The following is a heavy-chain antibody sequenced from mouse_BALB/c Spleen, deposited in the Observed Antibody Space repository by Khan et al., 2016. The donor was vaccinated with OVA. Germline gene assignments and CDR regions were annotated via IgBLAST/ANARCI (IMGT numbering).Heavy chain of an antibody. CDR3: ARPPYFSYVLVY. Sequence: QIQLVQSGPELKKPGETVKISCKASGYTFTNSGMNWVKQAPGKGLKWMGWINTYTGEPTYADDFKGRFAFSLETSASTAYLQINNLKSEDTATYFCARPPYFSYVLVYWGQGTSVPVS. J-gene: IGHJ4*01. CDR2: INTYTGEP. V-gene: IGHV9-3-1*01. CDR1: GYTFTNSG. D-gene: IGHD2-10*01.